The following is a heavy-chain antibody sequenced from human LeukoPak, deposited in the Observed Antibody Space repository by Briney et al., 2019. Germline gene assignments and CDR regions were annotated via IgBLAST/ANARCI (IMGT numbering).Heavy chain of an antibody. D-gene: IGHD2-2*03. CDR1: GYGFPTYW. Sequence: GESLKISCKGSGYGFPTYWIAWVRQMPGKGLEWMGTIYPDESNIRYSPSFQGQVTISADKSISTAYLQWSSLKASDTAMYYCARPPSRGYSSSFEYWGQGTLVTVSS. CDR3: ARPPSRGYSSSFEY. CDR2: IYPDESNI. V-gene: IGHV5-51*01. J-gene: IGHJ4*02.